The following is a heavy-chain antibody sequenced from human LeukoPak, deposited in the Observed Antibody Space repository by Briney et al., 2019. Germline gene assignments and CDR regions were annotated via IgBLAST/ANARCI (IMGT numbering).Heavy chain of an antibody. CDR2: ISAYNGNT. D-gene: IGHD4-17*01. Sequence: ASVKVSCKASGGTFSSYAISWVRQAPGQGLEWMGWISAYNGNTNYAQKLQGRVTMTTDTSTSTAYMELRSLRSDDTAVYYCARDDGDYYYGMDVWGQGTTVTVSS. CDR1: GGTFSSYA. CDR3: ARDDGDYYYGMDV. J-gene: IGHJ6*02. V-gene: IGHV1-18*01.